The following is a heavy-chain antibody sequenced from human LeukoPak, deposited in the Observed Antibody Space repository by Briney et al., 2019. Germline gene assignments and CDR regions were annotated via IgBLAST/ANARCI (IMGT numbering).Heavy chain of an antibody. Sequence: KPSETLSLTCTVSGGSTSTNYCSWIRQPPGKGLEWIGYINYRGSTNYNPSLKSRVTISSDTSKNQFSLKLTSVTAADTAVYYCAQDLGITIFGVHTPGAFDIWGRGSVVAVSS. V-gene: IGHV4-59*01. CDR2: INYRGST. CDR1: GGSTSTNY. J-gene: IGHJ3*02. CDR3: AQDLGITIFGVHTPGAFDI. D-gene: IGHD3-3*01.